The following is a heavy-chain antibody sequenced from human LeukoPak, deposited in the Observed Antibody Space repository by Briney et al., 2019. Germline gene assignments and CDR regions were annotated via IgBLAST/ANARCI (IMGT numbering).Heavy chain of an antibody. D-gene: IGHD1-20*01. Sequence: ASGKVSCKASGYTFTGYYMHWVRQAPGQGLEWMGWINPNSGGTNYAQKFQGRVTMTRDTSISTAYMELSRLRSDDTAVYYCAVYNWNDEGAFDIWGQGTMVTVSS. V-gene: IGHV1-2*02. CDR1: GYTFTGYY. CDR2: INPNSGGT. J-gene: IGHJ3*02. CDR3: AVYNWNDEGAFDI.